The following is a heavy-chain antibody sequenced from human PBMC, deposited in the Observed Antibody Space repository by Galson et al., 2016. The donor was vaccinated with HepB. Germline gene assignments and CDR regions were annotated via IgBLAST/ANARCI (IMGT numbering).Heavy chain of an antibody. CDR2: ISVYTDNT. D-gene: IGHD2-21*01. CDR3: ATWAGEVDLSGHYYDYGLDV. V-gene: IGHV1-18*01. Sequence: SVKISCKASDHTFPSSGINWVRQAPGQGLEWMGWISVYTDNTHYSHKFQGRVSLTTDTSTSTAYMELRSLRSDDTAMYYCATWAGEVDLSGHYYDYGLDVWGQGTTVTVSS. J-gene: IGHJ6*02. CDR1: DHTFPSSG.